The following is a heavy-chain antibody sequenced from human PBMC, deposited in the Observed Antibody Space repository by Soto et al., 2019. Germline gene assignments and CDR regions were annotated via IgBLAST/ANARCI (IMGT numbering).Heavy chain of an antibody. CDR1: GGSISSYY. CDR3: ASVSSSGYFSYYFDY. Sequence: SETLSLTCPVSGGSISSYYWSWIRQPPGKGLEWIGYIYYSGSTNYNPSLKSRVTISVDTSKNQFSLKLSSVTAADTAVYYCASVSSSGYFSYYFDYWGQGTLVTVSS. D-gene: IGHD3-22*01. CDR2: IYYSGST. V-gene: IGHV4-59*01. J-gene: IGHJ4*02.